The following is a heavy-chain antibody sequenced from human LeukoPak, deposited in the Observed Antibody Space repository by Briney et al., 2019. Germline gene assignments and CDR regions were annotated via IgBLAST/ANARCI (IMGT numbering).Heavy chain of an antibody. D-gene: IGHD4-11*01. V-gene: IGHV1-58*02. J-gene: IGHJ3*02. CDR1: GFTFTSSA. CDR3: AAIGTTLLPDAFDI. Sequence: GTSVKVSCKASGFTFTSSAMQWVRQARGQRLEWIGWIVVGSGNTNYAQKFQERVTITRDMSTSTAYMELSSLRSEDTAVYYCAAIGTTLLPDAFDIWGQGTMVTVSS. CDR2: IVVGSGNT.